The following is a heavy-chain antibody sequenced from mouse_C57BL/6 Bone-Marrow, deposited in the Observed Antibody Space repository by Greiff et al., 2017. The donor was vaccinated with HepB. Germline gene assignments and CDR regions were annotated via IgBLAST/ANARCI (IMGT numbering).Heavy chain of an antibody. CDR3: SRTVDYEHWGFAY. CDR2: IDPSDSET. V-gene: IGHV1-52*01. J-gene: IGHJ3*01. Sequence: QVQLQQPGAELVRPGSSVKLSCKASGYTFTSYWMHWVKQRPIQGLEWIGNIDPSDSETHYNQKFKDKATLTVDKSSSTAYMQLSSLTSEDSAVYYCSRTVDYEHWGFAYGGQGTLVTVSA. CDR1: GYTFTSYW. D-gene: IGHD2-4*01.